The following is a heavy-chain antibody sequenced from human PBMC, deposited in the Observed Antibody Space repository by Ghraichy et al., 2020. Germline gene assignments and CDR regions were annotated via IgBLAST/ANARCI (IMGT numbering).Heavy chain of an antibody. Sequence: GSLRLSCAASGFTFSSYSMNWVRQAPGKGLEWVSSISSSSSYIYYADSVKGRFTISRDNAKNSLYLQMNSLRAEDTAVYYCAREAPYSSSDTLYYYYMDVWGKGTTVTVSS. CDR3: AREAPYSSSDTLYYYYMDV. CDR2: ISSSSSYI. D-gene: IGHD6-6*01. CDR1: GFTFSSYS. V-gene: IGHV3-21*01. J-gene: IGHJ6*03.